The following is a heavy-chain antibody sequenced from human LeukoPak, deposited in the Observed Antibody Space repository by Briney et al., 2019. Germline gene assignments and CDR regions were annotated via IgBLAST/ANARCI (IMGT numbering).Heavy chain of an antibody. CDR1: GFTFSSYG. D-gene: IGHD3-10*01. V-gene: IGHV3-30*02. CDR3: AKDLDRKRNYYGSGSYFSEIYYYYYGMDV. CDR2: MWYDGSNK. Sequence: GGSLRLSCAAPGFTFSSYGMYWVRQAPGKGPEWVTNMWYDGSNKYYADSVEGRFTISRDNSKNTLYLQMNSLRAEDTAVYYCAKDLDRKRNYYGSGSYFSEIYYYYYGMDVWGQGTTVTVSS. J-gene: IGHJ6*02.